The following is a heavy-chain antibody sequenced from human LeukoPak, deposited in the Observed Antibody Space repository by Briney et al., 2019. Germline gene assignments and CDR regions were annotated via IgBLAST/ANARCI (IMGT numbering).Heavy chain of an antibody. V-gene: IGHV1-69*05. Sequence: ASVKVSCKASGGTFSSYAISWVRQAPGQGLEWMGRIIPIFGTANYAQKFQGRATITTDESTSTAYMELSSLRSEDTAVYYCARPRQDDFWSGTLASWGQGTLVTVSS. CDR1: GGTFSSYA. D-gene: IGHD3-3*01. CDR3: ARPRQDDFWSGTLAS. CDR2: IIPIFGTA. J-gene: IGHJ5*01.